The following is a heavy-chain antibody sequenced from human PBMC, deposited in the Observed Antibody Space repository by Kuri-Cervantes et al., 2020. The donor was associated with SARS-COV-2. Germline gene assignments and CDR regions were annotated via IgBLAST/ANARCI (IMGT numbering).Heavy chain of an antibody. D-gene: IGHD3-3*01. J-gene: IGHJ6*02. V-gene: IGHV1-46*01. CDR3: ARQSAIQEWFFSVPYYYYGMDV. CDR1: GYTFTSYY. CDR2: INPSGGST. Sequence: ASVKVSCKASGYTFTSYYMHWVRQAPGQGLEWMGIINPSGGSTSYAQKFQGRVTMTRDTSTSTVYMELSSLRSEDTAVYYCARQSAIQEWFFSVPYYYYGMDVWGQGTTVTVSS.